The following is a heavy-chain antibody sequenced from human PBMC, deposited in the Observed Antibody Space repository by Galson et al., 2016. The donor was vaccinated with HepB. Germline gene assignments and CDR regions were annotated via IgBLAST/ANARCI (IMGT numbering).Heavy chain of an antibody. D-gene: IGHD4-17*01. CDR3: AKSATKQLRDVNAHDI. Sequence: SLRLSCAASGFTFMRDVMSWVRQAPGKGLEWVSAINDYGGSTYYADSVKGRFTISRDNSKNTLYLQMNSLRAEDTAVYYCAKSATKQLRDVNAHDIWGQGTMVTVSS. CDR1: GFTFMRDV. CDR2: INDYGGST. J-gene: IGHJ3*02. V-gene: IGHV3-23*01.